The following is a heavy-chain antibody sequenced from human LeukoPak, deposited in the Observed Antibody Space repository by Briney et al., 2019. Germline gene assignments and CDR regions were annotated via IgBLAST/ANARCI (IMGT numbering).Heavy chain of an antibody. D-gene: IGHD4-17*01. Sequence: RGSLRLSCAASRFTFSSYDMSWVRQAPGKGLEGISYISGSGSAIYYADPVEGRFTISRDNAKNSLNLQMYSLRAEDTAVYYCARSHGDSDYYDYWGQGTLVTVSS. CDR3: ARSHGDSDYYDY. CDR2: ISGSGSAI. CDR1: RFTFSSYD. V-gene: IGHV3-48*03. J-gene: IGHJ4*02.